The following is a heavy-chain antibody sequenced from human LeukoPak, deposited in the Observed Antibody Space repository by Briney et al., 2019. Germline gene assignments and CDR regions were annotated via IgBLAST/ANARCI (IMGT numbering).Heavy chain of an antibody. D-gene: IGHD6-6*01. V-gene: IGHV4-39*01. J-gene: IGHJ6*03. CDR3: AKTSSVGEYSSSSGYYYYMDV. Sequence: SKTLSLTCTVSGGSISSYYWGWIRQPPGKGLEWIGSIYYSGSTYYNPSLKSRVTISVDTSKNQFSLKLSSVTAADTAIYYCAKTSSVGEYSSSSGYYYYMDVWGEGTTVTVSS. CDR1: GGSISSYY. CDR2: IYYSGST.